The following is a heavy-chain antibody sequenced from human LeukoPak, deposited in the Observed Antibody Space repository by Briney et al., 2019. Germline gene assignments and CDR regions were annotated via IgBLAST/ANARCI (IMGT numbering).Heavy chain of an antibody. CDR2: VHHSGGT. J-gene: IGHJ4*02. CDR1: GGSISSSNW. CDR3: ARGEEYGSGTVHFDH. V-gene: IGHV4-4*02. D-gene: IGHD3-10*01. Sequence: PSETLSLTCAVSGGSISSSNWWGWVRQPPGKGLEWIGEVHHSGGTNYNPSLKSRVTISADRSNNRFSLSLNSVTAADTAVFYCARGEEYGSGTVHFDHWGQGILVTVSS.